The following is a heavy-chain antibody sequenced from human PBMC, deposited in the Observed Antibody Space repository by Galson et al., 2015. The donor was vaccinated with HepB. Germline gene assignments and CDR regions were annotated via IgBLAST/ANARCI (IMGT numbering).Heavy chain of an antibody. CDR1: GYTFTSYG. CDR3: AREQQVVVAATISCCYYGMDV. CDR2: ISAYNGKT. D-gene: IGHD2-15*01. V-gene: IGHV1-18*01. Sequence: SVKVSCKASGYTFTSYGISWVRQAPGQGLEWMGWISAYNGKTNYAQKLQGRVTMTTDTSTSTAYMELRSLRSDDTAVYYCAREQQVVVAATISCCYYGMDVWGQGTTVTVSS. J-gene: IGHJ6*02.